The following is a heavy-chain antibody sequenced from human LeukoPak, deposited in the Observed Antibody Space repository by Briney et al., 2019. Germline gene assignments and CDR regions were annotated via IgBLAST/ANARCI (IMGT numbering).Heavy chain of an antibody. D-gene: IGHD6-13*01. CDR2: IWYDGSNK. J-gene: IGHJ4*02. CDR1: GFTFSSYG. CDR3: ARDSAAAASFDY. Sequence: GRSLRLSCAASGFTFSSYGMHWVRQALGKGLEWVAVIWYDGSNKYYADSVKGRFTISRDNSKNTLYLQMNSLRAEDTAVYYCARDSAAAASFDYWGQGTLVTVSS. V-gene: IGHV3-33*01.